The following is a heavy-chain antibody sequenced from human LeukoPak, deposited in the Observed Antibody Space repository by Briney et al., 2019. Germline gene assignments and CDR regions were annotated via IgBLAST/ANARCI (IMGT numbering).Heavy chain of an antibody. D-gene: IGHD1-1*01. J-gene: IGHJ2*01. V-gene: IGHV4-59*08. CDR1: GGSISSYY. CDR3: ARRSTGYWYFDL. CDR2: IYYSGST. Sequence: PSETLSLTCTVSGGSISSYYWSWIRQPPGKGLESIGYIYYSGSTNYNPSLKSRVTISVDTSKNQFSLKLSSVTAADTAVYYCARRSTGYWYFDLWGRGTLVTVSS.